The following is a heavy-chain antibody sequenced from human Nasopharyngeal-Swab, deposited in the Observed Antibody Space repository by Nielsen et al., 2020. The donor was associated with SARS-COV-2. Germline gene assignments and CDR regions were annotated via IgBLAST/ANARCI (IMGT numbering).Heavy chain of an antibody. J-gene: IGHJ4*02. CDR1: GGPFNDHY. Sequence: SQTLSLTCRLYGGPFNDHYWTWIRQPPGKGLEWIGEIHHTGRTNYDPSLKTRVTISVDTSQRQFSLRLTSVTPADTAVYSCARGGVAYNDNTEGLDYWGRGALVTVSS. D-gene: IGHD3-22*01. CDR3: ARGGVAYNDNTEGLDY. V-gene: IGHV4-34*01. CDR2: IHHTGRT.